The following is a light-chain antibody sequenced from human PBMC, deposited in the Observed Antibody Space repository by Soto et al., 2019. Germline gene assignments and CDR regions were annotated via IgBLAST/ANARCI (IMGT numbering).Light chain of an antibody. J-gene: IGKJ2*01. Sequence: DIQMTQSPSTLSSSVGDRVTITCRASQTISNWLAWYQQKPGKAPRLLIYDASTLESGVPSRFSGSTSGTEFTLTIGSLQPDDFATYYCQQHTFGQGTKLEIK. V-gene: IGKV1-5*01. CDR3: QQHT. CDR1: QTISNW. CDR2: DAS.